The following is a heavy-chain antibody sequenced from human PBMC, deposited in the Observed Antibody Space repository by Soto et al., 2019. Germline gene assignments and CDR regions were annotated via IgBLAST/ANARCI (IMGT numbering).Heavy chain of an antibody. J-gene: IGHJ4*02. V-gene: IGHV3-23*01. CDR1: GFTFSSYA. D-gene: IGHD3-3*01. CDR2: ISGSGGST. Sequence: HPGGSLRLSCAASGFTFSSYAMSWVRQAPGKGLEWVSAISGSGGSTYYADSVKGRFTISRDNSKNTLYLQMNGLRAEDTAVYYCALGDFWSGYYTGSADPLVGWGQGTLVTVSS. CDR3: ALGDFWSGYYTGSADPLVG.